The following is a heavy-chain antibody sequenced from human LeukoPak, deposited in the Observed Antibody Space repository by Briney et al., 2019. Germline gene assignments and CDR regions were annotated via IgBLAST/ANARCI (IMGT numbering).Heavy chain of an antibody. CDR1: GYTFTGYY. CDR3: ARDGGIPVAYYMDV. Sequence: ASVKVSCKASGYTFTGYYMHRVRQAPGQGLEWMGWINPNSGGTNYAQKFQGRVTMTRDTSISTAYMELSRLRSDDTAVYYCARDGGIPVAYYMDVWGKGTTVTVSS. CDR2: INPNSGGT. D-gene: IGHD2-21*01. J-gene: IGHJ6*03. V-gene: IGHV1-2*02.